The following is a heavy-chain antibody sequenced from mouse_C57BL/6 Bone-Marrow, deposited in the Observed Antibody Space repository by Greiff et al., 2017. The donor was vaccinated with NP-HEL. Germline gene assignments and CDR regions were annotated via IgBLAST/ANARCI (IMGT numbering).Heavy chain of an antibody. D-gene: IGHD1-1*01. V-gene: IGHV1-59*01. CDR2: IDPSDSYT. J-gene: IGHJ2*01. CDR1: GYTFTSYW. Sequence: QVQLQQPGAELVRPGTSVKLSCKAYGYTFTSYWMHWVKQRPGQGLEWIGVIDPSDSYTNYNQKFKGKATLTVDTSSSTAYMQLSSLTSEDSAVYYCARQALTTVVATLDYWGQGTTLTVSS. CDR3: ARQALTTVVATLDY.